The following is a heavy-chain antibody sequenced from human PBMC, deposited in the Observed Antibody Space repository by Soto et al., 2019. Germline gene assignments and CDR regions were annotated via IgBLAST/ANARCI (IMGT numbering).Heavy chain of an antibody. CDR3: TRGSIPQMDTGSRGFDP. CDR1: GFTVSSSY. V-gene: IGHV3-66*01. Sequence: EVQLLESGGGLVQPGGSLRLSCAASGFTVSSSYMTWVRQAPGKGLEWVSVIYSDGSTYYADSVKGRFTISRDNSKNTMNLQMNSLRVEDTAVYYCTRGSIPQMDTGSRGFDPWGQGTLVTVSS. J-gene: IGHJ5*02. D-gene: IGHD1-26*01. CDR2: IYSDGST.